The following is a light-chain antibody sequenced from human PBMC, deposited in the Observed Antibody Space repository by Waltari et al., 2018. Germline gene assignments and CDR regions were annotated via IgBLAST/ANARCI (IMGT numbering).Light chain of an antibody. V-gene: IGLV1-47*01. CDR3: AACDDSLSGHMV. CDR1: SPNIGSNS. Sequence: QSILTQPTSASGTPGQRVTISCSGSSPNIGSNSVSWYQEVPGTAPKLLIYRNNHRPSGVPDRFSDSKAGTSAARAISGLRSEDEAHYYCAACDDSLSGHMVFGGGTKLTVL. J-gene: IGLJ2*01. CDR2: RNN.